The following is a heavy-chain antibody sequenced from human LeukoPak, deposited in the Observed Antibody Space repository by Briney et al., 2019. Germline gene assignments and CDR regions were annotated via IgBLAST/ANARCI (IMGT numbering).Heavy chain of an antibody. J-gene: IGHJ5*02. D-gene: IGHD2-2*01. Sequence: SETLSLTCAVYGGSFSGYYWSWIRQPPGKGLEWIGEINHSGSTNYNPSLKSRVTISVDTSKNQFSLKLSSVTAADTAVYYCARAARYCSSTSCYRSRVSWFDPWARKPWSPSPQ. CDR2: INHSGST. CDR1: GGSFSGYY. CDR3: ARAARYCSSTSCYRSRVSWFDP. V-gene: IGHV4-34*01.